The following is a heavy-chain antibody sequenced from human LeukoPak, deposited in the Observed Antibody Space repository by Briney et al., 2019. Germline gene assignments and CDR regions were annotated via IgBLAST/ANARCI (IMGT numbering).Heavy chain of an antibody. CDR2: IYSGGST. V-gene: IGHV3-66*01. CDR3: ARDGYYGDYYYGMDV. Sequence: GGSLRLSCAASGFTVSSNYMSWIRQAPGKGLEWVSVIYSGGSTYYADSVKGRFTISRDNSKNTLYLQMNSLRAEDTAVYYCARDGYYGDYYYGMDVWGQGTTVTVSS. CDR1: GFTVSSNY. D-gene: IGHD4-17*01. J-gene: IGHJ6*02.